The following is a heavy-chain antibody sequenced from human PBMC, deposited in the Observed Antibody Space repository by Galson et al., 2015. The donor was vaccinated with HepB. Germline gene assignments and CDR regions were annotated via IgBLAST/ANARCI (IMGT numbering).Heavy chain of an antibody. Sequence: SLRLSCAASGFTFDDYGMSWFRQAPGKGLQGVSGINWNGGSTGYADSVKGRFTISRDNAKNSLYLQMNSLRAEDTALYYCARHPGIRLLRYFDYWGQGTLVTVSS. D-gene: IGHD3-16*01. CDR2: INWNGGST. J-gene: IGHJ4*02. CDR3: ARHPGIRLLRYFDY. CDR1: GFTFDDYG. V-gene: IGHV3-20*04.